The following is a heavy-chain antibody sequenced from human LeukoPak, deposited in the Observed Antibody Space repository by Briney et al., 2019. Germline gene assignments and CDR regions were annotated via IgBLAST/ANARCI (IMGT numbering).Heavy chain of an antibody. CDR1: GGSISSSSYY. CDR2: IYYSGST. Sequence: SETLSLTCTVSGGSISSSSYYWGWIRQPPGKGLEWIGSIYYSGSTYYNPSLKSRVTISVDTSKNQFSLKLSSVTAADTAVYYCARPGIAVAGTLPSFDYWGQGTLVTVSS. V-gene: IGHV4-39*07. J-gene: IGHJ4*02. CDR3: ARPGIAVAGTLPSFDY. D-gene: IGHD6-19*01.